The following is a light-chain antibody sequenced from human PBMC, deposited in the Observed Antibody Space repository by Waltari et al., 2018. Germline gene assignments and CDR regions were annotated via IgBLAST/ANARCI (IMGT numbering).Light chain of an antibody. J-gene: IGKJ4*01. Sequence: EFVLPQSPGTLSLSPGQTATLSCRASQGVSSATLAWYQRTPGQAPRLLIYGLSTRATGIPDRFSGRRSGTDFTLTINGLEPEDSAMYYCQQYAGSRLTFGGGTRLEIK. CDR2: GLS. V-gene: IGKV3-20*01. CDR3: QQYAGSRLT. CDR1: QGVSSAT.